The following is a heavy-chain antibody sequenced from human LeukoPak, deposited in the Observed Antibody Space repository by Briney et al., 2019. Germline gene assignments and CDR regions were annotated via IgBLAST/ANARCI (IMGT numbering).Heavy chain of an antibody. J-gene: IGHJ4*02. CDR2: ISDSGDST. D-gene: IGHD6-19*01. CDR3: AKDAARHSSGCLQY. Sequence: GGSLRLSCAASGFTFSSFAMTWVRQAPGKGLEWVSSISDSGDSTYYADYVKGRFTISRDNSKNMLYLEMNSLRGEDTAIYYCAKDAARHSSGCLQYWGQGTLVTVS. V-gene: IGHV3-23*01. CDR1: GFTFSSFA.